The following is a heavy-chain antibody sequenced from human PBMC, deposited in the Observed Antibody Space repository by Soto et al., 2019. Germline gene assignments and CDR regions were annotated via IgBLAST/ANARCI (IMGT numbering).Heavy chain of an antibody. CDR2: IDYSGTT. CDR1: GGSIGTYY. V-gene: IGHV4-59*01. CDR3: ARGRRSSGRHDAFDI. Sequence: NPSETLSLTCTVSGGSIGTYYWSWIRQPPGKGLEWIGYIDYSGTTKYNPPLMSRVTMSLDTSKNQFSLKLTSVTAADTAVYYCARGRRSSGRHDAFDIWGQGTMVTVSS. D-gene: IGHD6-19*01. J-gene: IGHJ3*02.